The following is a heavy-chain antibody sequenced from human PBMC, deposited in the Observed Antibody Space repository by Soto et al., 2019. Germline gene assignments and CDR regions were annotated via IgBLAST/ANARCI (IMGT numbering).Heavy chain of an antibody. V-gene: IGHV1-69*02. CDR3: ARGLVQYYLDV. CDR1: GGTFSSYT. CDR2: IIPILGIA. J-gene: IGHJ6*03. D-gene: IGHD3-9*01. Sequence: QVQLVQSGAEVKKPGSSVKVSCKASGGTFSSYTISWVRQAPGQGLEWMGRIIPILGIANYAQKFQGRVTITADKSTNTAYMEMSSLRSEDTAVYYCARGLVQYYLDVWGKGTTVTVSS.